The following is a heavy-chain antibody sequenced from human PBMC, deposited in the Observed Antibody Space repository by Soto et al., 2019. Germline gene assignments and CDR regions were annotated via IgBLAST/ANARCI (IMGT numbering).Heavy chain of an antibody. D-gene: IGHD6-6*01. CDR2: TYYRSKWYN. CDR3: ARDREQLGGHYYYGMDV. V-gene: IGHV6-1*01. CDR1: GDSVSSNSAA. Sequence: PSQTLSLTCAISGDSVSSNSAAWNWIRQSPSRGLEWLGRTYYRSKWYNDYAVSVKSRITINPDTSKNQFSLQLNSVTPEDTAVYYCARDREQLGGHYYYGMDVWGQGTTVTVSS. J-gene: IGHJ6*02.